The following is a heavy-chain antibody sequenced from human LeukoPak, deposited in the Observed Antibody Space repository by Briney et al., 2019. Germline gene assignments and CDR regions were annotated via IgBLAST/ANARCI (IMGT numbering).Heavy chain of an antibody. CDR2: ISAYNGNT. CDR3: ARALQVTMVRGVTTFWFDP. Sequence: GASVKVSCKASGYTFTSYGISWVRQAPGQGLEWMGWISAYNGNTNYAQKLQGRVTMTTDTSTSTAYMELRSLRSDDTAVYYCARALQVTMVRGVTTFWFDPWGQGTLVTVSS. J-gene: IGHJ5*02. V-gene: IGHV1-18*01. D-gene: IGHD3-10*01. CDR1: GYTFTSYG.